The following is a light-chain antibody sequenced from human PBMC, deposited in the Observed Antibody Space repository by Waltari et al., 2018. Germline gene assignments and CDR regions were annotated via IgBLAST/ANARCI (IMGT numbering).Light chain of an antibody. J-gene: IGKJ1*01. CDR2: TAS. V-gene: IGKV1-39*01. Sequence: DIQLAHSPSSLSASVGDRVTITCRASQNINNALNWYEEQPGKAPELLIYTASSLQSGVPPRFSGSGSGTDFTLTISSLQTEDFATYYCQQSYSPPWTFGQGTKVEIK. CDR1: QNINNA. CDR3: QQSYSPPWT.